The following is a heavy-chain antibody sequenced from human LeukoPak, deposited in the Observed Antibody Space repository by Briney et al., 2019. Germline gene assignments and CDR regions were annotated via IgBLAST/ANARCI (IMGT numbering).Heavy chain of an antibody. J-gene: IGHJ6*03. V-gene: IGHV1-69*06. Sequence: GASVKVSCKASGGTFSSYAISWVRQAPGQGLEWMGRIIPIFGTANYAQKFQGRVTITADKSTSTAYMELSSLRSEDTAVYYCARDRDIWFGESNYYYYMDVWGKGTTGTVSS. CDR3: ARDRDIWFGESNYYYYMDV. CDR2: IIPIFGTA. CDR1: GGTFSSYA. D-gene: IGHD3-10*01.